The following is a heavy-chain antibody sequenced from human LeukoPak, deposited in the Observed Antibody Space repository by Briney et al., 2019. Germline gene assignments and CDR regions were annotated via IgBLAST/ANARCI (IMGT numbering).Heavy chain of an antibody. V-gene: IGHV4-59*01. CDR2: LHRSASA. Sequence: SETLSLTCSVSGASISGFYWSWLRQAPGKGLEWIGFLHRSASATYTPSLKSRVTLSVVTSKNQFSLKLSSVTAADTAVYYCAREGTSGTHLNWFDPWGQGTLVTVSS. CDR3: AREGTSGTHLNWFDP. J-gene: IGHJ5*02. CDR1: GASISGFY. D-gene: IGHD1-1*01.